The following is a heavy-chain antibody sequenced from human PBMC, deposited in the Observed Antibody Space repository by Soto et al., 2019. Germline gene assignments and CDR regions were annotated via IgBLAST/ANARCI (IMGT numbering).Heavy chain of an antibody. CDR2: NSSGIT. V-gene: IGHV4-31*02. Sequence: WTWIRQHPGKGLEWIGYNSSGITYYNPSLKSRVTISLDTSKNQFSLKLSSVTAADTGVYYCARGASIAGLYYGMDVWGQGTTVTVSS. D-gene: IGHD6-6*01. CDR3: ARGASIAGLYYGMDV. J-gene: IGHJ6*02.